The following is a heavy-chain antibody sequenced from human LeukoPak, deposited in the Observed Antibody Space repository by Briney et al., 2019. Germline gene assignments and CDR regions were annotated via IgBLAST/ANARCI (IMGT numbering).Heavy chain of an antibody. Sequence: ASVKVSCKAPGYTFTGYYMHWVRQAPGQGLEWMGRINPNSGGTNYAQKFQGRVTMTRDTSISTAYMELSRLRSEDTAVYYCASRYYYDSSGYWPDAFDIWGQGTMVTVSS. CDR3: ASRYYYDSSGYWPDAFDI. D-gene: IGHD3-22*01. CDR1: GYTFTGYY. V-gene: IGHV1-2*06. J-gene: IGHJ3*02. CDR2: INPNSGGT.